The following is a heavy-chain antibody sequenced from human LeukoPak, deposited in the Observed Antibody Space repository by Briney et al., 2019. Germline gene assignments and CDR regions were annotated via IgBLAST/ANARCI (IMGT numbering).Heavy chain of an antibody. J-gene: IGHJ5*02. Sequence: PSQTLSLTCTVSGGSISSGSYYWSWIRQPAGKGLEWIGRIYTSGSTNYNPSLKSRVTISVDTSKNQFSLKLSSVTAADTAVYYCAREGIAVAVHNWFDPWGQGTLVTVSS. CDR1: GGSISSGSYY. V-gene: IGHV4-61*02. CDR2: IYTSGST. D-gene: IGHD6-19*01. CDR3: AREGIAVAVHNWFDP.